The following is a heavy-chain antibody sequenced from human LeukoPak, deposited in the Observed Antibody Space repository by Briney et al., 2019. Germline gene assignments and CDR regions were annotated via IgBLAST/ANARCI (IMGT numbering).Heavy chain of an antibody. D-gene: IGHD1-26*01. J-gene: IGHJ4*02. CDR2: ISWNSGSI. Sequence: GGSLRLSCAASGFTFDDYAIHWVRQAPGKGLEWVSGISWNSGSIGYADSVKGRFTISRDNAKNSLYLQMNSLRAEDTALYYCAKDKWQVGATPFDYWGQGTLVTVSS. CDR3: AKDKWQVGATPFDY. V-gene: IGHV3-9*01. CDR1: GFTFDDYA.